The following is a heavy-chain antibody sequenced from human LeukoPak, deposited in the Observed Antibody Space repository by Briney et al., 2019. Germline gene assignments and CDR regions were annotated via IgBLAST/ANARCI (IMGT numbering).Heavy chain of an antibody. CDR1: GFTFDDYA. J-gene: IGHJ4*02. V-gene: IGHV3-9*01. CDR3: AKDPRGAPRDY. CDR2: ISWNSGSI. Sequence: PGRSLRLSCAASGFTFDDYAMHWVRQAPGKGLEWVSGISWNSGSIGYADSVKGRFTISRDNSKNTLYLQMNSLRAEDTAVYYCAKDPRGAPRDYWGQGTLVTVSS.